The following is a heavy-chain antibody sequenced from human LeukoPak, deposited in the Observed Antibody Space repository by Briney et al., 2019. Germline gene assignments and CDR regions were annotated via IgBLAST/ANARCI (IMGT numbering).Heavy chain of an antibody. CDR2: INHSGST. Sequence: PSETLSLTCAVYGGSFSGYYWSWIRQPPGKGLEWIGEINHSGSTNYNPSLKSRVTISVDTSKNQFSLKLSSVTAAGTAVYYCAREPLRYFDWVYGMDVWGQGTTVTVSS. CDR1: GGSFSGYY. CDR3: AREPLRYFDWVYGMDV. J-gene: IGHJ6*02. V-gene: IGHV4-34*01. D-gene: IGHD3-9*01.